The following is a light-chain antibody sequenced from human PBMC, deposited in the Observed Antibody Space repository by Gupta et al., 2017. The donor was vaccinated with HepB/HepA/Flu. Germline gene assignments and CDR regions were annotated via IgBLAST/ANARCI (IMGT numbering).Light chain of an antibody. V-gene: IGLV1-44*01. Sequence: QSVLPPPPSPSGTPGPTVTISCFGTSSNVGSRTVNWYQHLPGRSPKIFIYNNDQRPSGVSDRCSGSKSGTSAALAINGLQPDDEADYYCSTWDDSRNGVVFGGGTKLTVL. J-gene: IGLJ2*01. CDR3: STWDDSRNGVV. CDR1: SSNVGSRT. CDR2: NND.